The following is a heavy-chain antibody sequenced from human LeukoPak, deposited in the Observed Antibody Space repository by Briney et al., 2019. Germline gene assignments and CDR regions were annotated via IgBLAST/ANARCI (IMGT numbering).Heavy chain of an antibody. CDR3: ARDYTSGDSPAADY. CDR2: IYYSGSTT. J-gene: IGHJ4*02. Sequence: SETLSLTCTVSGASISNYYWSWIRQPPGKGLEWIGYIYYSGSTTSYNPSLKNRVTISVDTSKNQFSLKLSSVTAADTAVYYCARDYTSGDSPAADYWGQGTLVTVSS. D-gene: IGHD3-16*01. CDR1: GASISNYY. V-gene: IGHV4-59*01.